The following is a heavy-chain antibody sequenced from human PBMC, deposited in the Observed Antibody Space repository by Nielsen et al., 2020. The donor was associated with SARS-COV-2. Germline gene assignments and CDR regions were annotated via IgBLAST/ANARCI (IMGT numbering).Heavy chain of an antibody. CDR2: ISGSGGST. V-gene: IGHV3-23*01. J-gene: IGHJ3*02. CDR3: ARDKWYYYDSSGYYYVAAFDI. D-gene: IGHD3-22*01. Sequence: VRQAPGKGLEWVSAISGSGGSTYYADSVKGRFTISRDNSKNTLYLQMNSLRAEDTAVYYCARDKWYYYDSSGYYYVAAFDIWGQGTMVTVSS.